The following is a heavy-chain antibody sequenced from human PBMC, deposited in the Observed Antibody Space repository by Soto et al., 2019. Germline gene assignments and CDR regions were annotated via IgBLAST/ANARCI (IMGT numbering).Heavy chain of an antibody. CDR1: GFTFSSYA. D-gene: IGHD6-19*01. CDR3: AKDLNPIAVAGGWDDSFDI. V-gene: IGHV3-23*01. J-gene: IGHJ3*02. Sequence: GGSLRLSCAASGFTFSSYAMSWVRQAPGKGLEWVSAISGSRGSTYYADSVKGRFTISRDNAKNTLYLQMNSLRAEDTAVYYCAKDLNPIAVAGGWDDSFDIGSQGTMVTVSS. CDR2: ISGSRGST.